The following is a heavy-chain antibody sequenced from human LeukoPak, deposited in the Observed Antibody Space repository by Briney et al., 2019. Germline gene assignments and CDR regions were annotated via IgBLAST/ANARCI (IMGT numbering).Heavy chain of an antibody. CDR1: GGSISSYY. Sequence: PSETLSLTCTVSGGSISSYYWSWIRQPPGKGLEWIGYIYYSGSTNYNPSLKSRVTISVDTSKNQFSLKLSSVTAADTAVYYCARVAPGGYFDYWGQGTLVTVSS. V-gene: IGHV4-59*01. D-gene: IGHD1-14*01. CDR2: IYYSGST. J-gene: IGHJ4*02. CDR3: ARVAPGGYFDY.